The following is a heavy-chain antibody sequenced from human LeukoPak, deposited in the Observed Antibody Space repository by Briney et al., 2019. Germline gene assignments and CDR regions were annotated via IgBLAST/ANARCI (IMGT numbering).Heavy chain of an antibody. CDR2: INHSGST. CDR3: ARGRRQRLIKGYNWFDP. V-gene: IGHV4-34*01. CDR1: GGSFSGYY. D-gene: IGHD6-25*01. J-gene: IGHJ5*02. Sequence: SETLSLTCAVYGGSFSGYYWNWIRQPPGKGLGWIGEINHSGSTNYNPSLKSRVTISVDTSKNQFSLKLSSVSAADTAVYYCARGRRQRLIKGYNWFDPWGQGALVTVSS.